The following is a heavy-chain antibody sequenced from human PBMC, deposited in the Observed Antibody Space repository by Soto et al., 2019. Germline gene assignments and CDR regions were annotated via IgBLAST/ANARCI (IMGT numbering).Heavy chain of an antibody. Sequence: SETLSLTCTVSGGSISSYYWSWIRQPPGKGLEWIGYIYYSGSTNYNPSLKSRVTISVDTSKNQFSLKLSSVTAADTAVYYCAGRAGPRTNWFDPWGQGTLVTVSS. CDR3: AGRAGPRTNWFDP. D-gene: IGHD6-13*01. J-gene: IGHJ5*02. CDR1: GGSISSYY. CDR2: IYYSGST. V-gene: IGHV4-59*01.